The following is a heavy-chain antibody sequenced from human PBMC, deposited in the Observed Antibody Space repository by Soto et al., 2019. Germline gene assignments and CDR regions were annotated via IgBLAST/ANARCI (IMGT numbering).Heavy chain of an antibody. J-gene: IGHJ3*02. CDR1: GFTFGSCA. D-gene: IGHD5-12*01. V-gene: IGHV3-23*01. CDR2: ISASGGTT. Sequence: GGSLIISCASSGFTFGSCARSWVRQAPGKGLEWVSTISASGGTTYYADSVKGRFTISRDNSRNTLYLQMNSLRAEDTAVNYCAKGADGGYDFDDFDIWGQGTMVTVSS. CDR3: AKGADGGYDFDDFDI.